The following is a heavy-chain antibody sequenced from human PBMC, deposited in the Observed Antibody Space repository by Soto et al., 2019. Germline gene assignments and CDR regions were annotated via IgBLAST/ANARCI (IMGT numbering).Heavy chain of an antibody. CDR3: ARDGYDYVSVDV. J-gene: IGHJ6*02. CDR1: GGTFSSYT. Sequence: QVQLVQSGAEVKKPGSSVKVSCKASGGTFSSYTISWVRQAPGQGLEWMGRIIPILGIANYAQKFQGRVTITADKSTSTAYMELSSLRSEDTAVYYGARDGYDYVSVDVWGQGTTVTVSS. CDR2: IIPILGIA. V-gene: IGHV1-69*08. D-gene: IGHD3-16*01.